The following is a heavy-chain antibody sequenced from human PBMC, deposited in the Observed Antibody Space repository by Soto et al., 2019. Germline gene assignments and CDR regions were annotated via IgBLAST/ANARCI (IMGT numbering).Heavy chain of an antibody. CDR3: ARRGGRKVVATLDAFDI. Sequence: PGESLKISCKGSGYSFTSYWIGWVRQMPGKGLEWMGIIYPGDSDTRYSPPFQGQVTISADKSISTAYLQWSSLKASDTAIYYCARRGGRKVVATLDAFDIWGQGTMVTVSS. V-gene: IGHV5-51*01. J-gene: IGHJ3*02. CDR1: GYSFTSYW. CDR2: IYPGDSDT. D-gene: IGHD3-22*01.